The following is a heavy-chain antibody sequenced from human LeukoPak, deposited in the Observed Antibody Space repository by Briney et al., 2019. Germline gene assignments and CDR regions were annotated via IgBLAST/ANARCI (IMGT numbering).Heavy chain of an antibody. Sequence: ASVKVSCKASGYTFTSYAMNWVRQAPGQGLEWMGWINTNTGNPTYAQGFTGRFVFSLDTSVSTAYLQISSLKAEDTAVYYCARGWGEQQWLVLYYYYGMDVWGQGTTVTVSS. CDR1: GYTFTSYA. D-gene: IGHD6-19*01. J-gene: IGHJ6*02. CDR3: ARGWGEQQWLVLYYYYGMDV. V-gene: IGHV7-4-1*02. CDR2: INTNTGNP.